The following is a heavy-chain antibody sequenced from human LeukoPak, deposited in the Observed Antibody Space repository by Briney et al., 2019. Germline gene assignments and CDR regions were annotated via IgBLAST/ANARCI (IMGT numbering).Heavy chain of an antibody. V-gene: IGHV1-18*01. J-gene: IGHJ3*02. CDR2: ISAYNGNT. CDR3: ARTAPATMIVRSDAFDI. D-gene: IGHD3-22*01. CDR1: GYTFTSYG. Sequence: ASVKVSCKASGYTFTSYGISWVRQAPGQGLEWMGWISAYNGNTNYAQKLQGRVTITADESTSTAYMELSSLRSEDTAVYYCARTAPATMIVRSDAFDIWSQGTMVTVSS.